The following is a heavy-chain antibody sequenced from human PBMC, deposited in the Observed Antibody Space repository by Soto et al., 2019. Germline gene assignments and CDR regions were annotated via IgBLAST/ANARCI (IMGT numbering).Heavy chain of an antibody. Sequence: GGSLRLSCAASGFTFSSYAMSWVRQAPGKGLEWVSAISGSGGSTYYADSVKGRFTISRDNSKNTLYPQMNSLRAEDTAVYYCARESYYYDSSGYPLGYWGQGTLVTVSS. J-gene: IGHJ4*02. CDR3: ARESYYYDSSGYPLGY. D-gene: IGHD3-22*01. CDR2: ISGSGGST. V-gene: IGHV3-23*01. CDR1: GFTFSSYA.